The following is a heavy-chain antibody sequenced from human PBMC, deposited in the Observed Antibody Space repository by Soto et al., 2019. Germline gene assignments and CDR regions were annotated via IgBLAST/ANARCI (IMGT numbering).Heavy chain of an antibody. CDR2: ISYDGSNK. J-gene: IGHJ4*02. D-gene: IGHD3-22*01. CDR3: AKDLTPYYYDSSGYYHTAFDY. V-gene: IGHV3-30*18. CDR1: GFTFSSYG. Sequence: RLSCAASGFTFSSYGMHWVRQAPGKGLEWVAVISYDGSNKYYADSVKGRFTISRDNSKNTLYLQMNSLRAEDTAVYYCAKDLTPYYYDSSGYYHTAFDYWGQGTLVTVSS.